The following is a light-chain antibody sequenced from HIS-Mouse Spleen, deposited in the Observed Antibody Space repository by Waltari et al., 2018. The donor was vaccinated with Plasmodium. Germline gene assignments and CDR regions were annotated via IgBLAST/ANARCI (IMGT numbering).Light chain of an antibody. CDR1: QSVSSN. CDR2: GAS. CDR3: QQYNNWSFT. J-gene: IGKJ3*01. Sequence: ELVMTQSPATLSVSPGARATLSCRASQSVSSNLAWYQQKPGQAPRLLIYGASTRATGIPARFSCSGSGTEFTLTISSLQSEDFAVYYCQQYNNWSFTFGPGTKVDIK. V-gene: IGKV3-15*01.